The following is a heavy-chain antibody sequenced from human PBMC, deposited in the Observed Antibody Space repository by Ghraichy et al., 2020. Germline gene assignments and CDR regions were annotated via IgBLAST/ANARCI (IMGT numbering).Heavy chain of an antibody. CDR1: GFTIANAW. Sequence: GESLNISCAASGFTIANAWMTWVRQAPGKGLEWVGRVKRKIDGETTDYAAPVNGRFSVSRDDSRNAVFLQMDSLKTEDTAVYYCVTEAGDSGFYKNAYDIWGQGTMVTVSS. D-gene: IGHD6-19*01. J-gene: IGHJ3*02. CDR3: VTEAGDSGFYKNAYDI. CDR2: VKRKIDGETT. V-gene: IGHV3-15*01.